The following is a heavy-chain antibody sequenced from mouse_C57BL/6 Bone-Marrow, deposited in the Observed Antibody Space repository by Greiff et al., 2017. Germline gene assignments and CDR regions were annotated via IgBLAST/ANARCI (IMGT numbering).Heavy chain of an antibody. CDR2: IDPSDSYT. J-gene: IGHJ2*01. V-gene: IGHV1-69*01. D-gene: IGHD1-1*01. Sequence: VQLQQPGAELVMPGASVKLSCKASGYTFTSYWMHWVKQRPGQGLAWIGEIDPSDSYTNYNQKFKGKSTLTVDKSSSTAYMQLSSLTSEDSAVYYCARTDFYYYGSRFFDYWGQGTTLTVSS. CDR1: GYTFTSYW. CDR3: ARTDFYYYGSRFFDY.